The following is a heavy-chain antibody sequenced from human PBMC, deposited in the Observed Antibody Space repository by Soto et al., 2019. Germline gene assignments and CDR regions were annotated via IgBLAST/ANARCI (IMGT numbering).Heavy chain of an antibody. CDR1: GYSLTTNG. Sequence: LGESLKISCKGSGYSLTTNGIGWVRQMPGKGLEWMGIIYPGDSDTRYSPSFQGQVTISADKSISTAYLQWSSLKASDTAMYYCASLYRYSSSFDIWGQGTMVT. D-gene: IGHD1-26*01. CDR2: IYPGDSDT. CDR3: ASLYRYSSSFDI. V-gene: IGHV5-51*01. J-gene: IGHJ3*02.